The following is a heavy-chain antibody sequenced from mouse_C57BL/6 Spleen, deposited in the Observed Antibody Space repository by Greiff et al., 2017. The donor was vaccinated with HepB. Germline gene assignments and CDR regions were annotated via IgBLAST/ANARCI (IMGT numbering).Heavy chain of an antibody. Sequence: EVKLQESGPVLVKPGASVKMSCKASGYTFTDYYMNWVKQSHGKSLEWIGVINPYNGGTSYNQKFKGKATLTVDKSSSTAYMELNSLTSEDSAVYYGARRRGYFDYWGQGTTLTVSS. CDR1: GYTFTDYY. V-gene: IGHV1-19*01. CDR3: ARRRGYFDY. CDR2: INPYNGGT. J-gene: IGHJ2*01.